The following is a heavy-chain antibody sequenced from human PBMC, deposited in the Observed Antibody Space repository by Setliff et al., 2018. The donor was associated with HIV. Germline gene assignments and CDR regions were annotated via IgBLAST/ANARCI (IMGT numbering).Heavy chain of an antibody. CDR2: INHSGST. J-gene: IGHJ5*02. V-gene: IGHV4-39*07. CDR1: GGSISSSSYY. D-gene: IGHD6-6*01. Sequence: PSETLSLTCTVSGGSISSSSYYWSWIRQPPGKGLEWIGEINHSGSTNYNPSLKSRVTISVDTSKNQFSLKLSSVTAADTAVYYCARGGRSLAAQTWFDPWGQGTLVTVSS. CDR3: ARGGRSLAAQTWFDP.